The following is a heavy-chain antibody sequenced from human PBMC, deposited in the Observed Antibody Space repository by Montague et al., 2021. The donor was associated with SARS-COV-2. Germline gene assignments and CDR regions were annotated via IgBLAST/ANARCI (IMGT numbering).Heavy chain of an antibody. V-gene: IGHV4-39*07. Sequence: SETLSLTCTVSGDSISSGGYFWVWIRQPPGKGLEWIASIHIGGTSYLNPSLKSRVTISIDSSKNQFSLNVTSVTAADTAVYFCARSRDWYLGNWGQGTLATVSS. J-gene: IGHJ4*02. CDR1: GDSISSGGYF. D-gene: IGHD3-9*01. CDR3: ARSRDWYLGN. CDR2: IHIGGTS.